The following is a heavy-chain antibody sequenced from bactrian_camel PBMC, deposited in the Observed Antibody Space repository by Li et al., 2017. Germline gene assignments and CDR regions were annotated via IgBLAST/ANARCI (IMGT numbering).Heavy chain of an antibody. V-gene: IGHV3S54*01. CDR2: IYTGGGDE. Sequence: HVQLVESGGGAVQTGGSLKLSCAVSGYLYAQYCMGWFRQSPGNQREGIAAIYTGGGDEHYADSVKGRFTISLDNAKSTLLLQMTNLKPEDTATYYCAAVNRPPWSPNCGAIWQYHEVNYWGKGTQVTVS. CDR1: GYLYAQYC. D-gene: IGHD8*01. J-gene: IGHJ7*01.